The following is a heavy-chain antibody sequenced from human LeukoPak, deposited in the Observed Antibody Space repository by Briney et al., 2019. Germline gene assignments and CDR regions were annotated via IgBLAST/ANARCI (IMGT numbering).Heavy chain of an antibody. CDR1: GFTFSIYA. Sequence: GGSLRLSCAASGFTFSIYAMSWVRQAPGKGLEWVSVISGSDSNTYYADSVKGRFTISRGNSKNTVYLQMNSLSAEDTAVYYCARTVRADYWGQGTLVTVSS. CDR2: ISGSDSNT. J-gene: IGHJ4*02. CDR3: ARTVRADY. V-gene: IGHV3-23*01. D-gene: IGHD4-11*01.